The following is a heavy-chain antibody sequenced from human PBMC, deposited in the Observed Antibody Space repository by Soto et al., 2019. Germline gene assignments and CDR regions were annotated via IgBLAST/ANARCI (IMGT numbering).Heavy chain of an antibody. CDR1: GFTFNTYA. CDR3: ARADCTGAYCYSWPFNYGVDV. D-gene: IGHD2-15*01. CDR2: IWDDGSNK. Sequence: QVQLVESGGGVVQPGGSLRLSCTTSGFTFNTYAMHWVRQAPGKGLEWVAIIWDDGSNKYYADSVKGRFTISRDNSKNTLYLQMNSLRAEDTALYYCARADCTGAYCYSWPFNYGVDVWGQGTTVTVSS. J-gene: IGHJ6*02. V-gene: IGHV3-33*08.